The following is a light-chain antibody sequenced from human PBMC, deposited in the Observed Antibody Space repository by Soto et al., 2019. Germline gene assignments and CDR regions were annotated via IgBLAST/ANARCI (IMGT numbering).Light chain of an antibody. Sequence: EIVLTQSPGTLSLSPGERATLSCRASQSVSSSSLAWFQQKPGQAPRLLIYGASSRATGIPDRSSGSGSGTDFTLTISRLEPEDFAVYHCQQYGRSPLTFGGGTKVDI. CDR2: GAS. J-gene: IGKJ4*01. CDR1: QSVSSSS. CDR3: QQYGRSPLT. V-gene: IGKV3-20*01.